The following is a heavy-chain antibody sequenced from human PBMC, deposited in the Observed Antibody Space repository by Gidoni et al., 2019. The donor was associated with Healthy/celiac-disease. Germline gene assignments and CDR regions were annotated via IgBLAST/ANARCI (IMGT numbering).Heavy chain of an antibody. J-gene: IGHJ4*02. V-gene: IGHV4-39*01. CDR2: IYYSGST. Sequence: HLQLQASGPGPVKPSATLSLTCTVPGGSIGSSSYYWGWIRQPPGKGLEWIGSIYYSGSTYYNPSLKSRVTISVDTSKNQFSLKLSSVTAADTAVYYCARHGSGIVVILDYWGQGTLVTVSS. CDR1: GGSIGSSSYY. D-gene: IGHD3-22*01. CDR3: ARHGSGIVVILDY.